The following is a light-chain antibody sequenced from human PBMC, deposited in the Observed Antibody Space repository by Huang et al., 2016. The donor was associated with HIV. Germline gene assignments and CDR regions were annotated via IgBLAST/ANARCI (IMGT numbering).Light chain of an antibody. Sequence: IVLTQSPATLSVSPGDRATLSCRTSQGAGGNLAWYQQKPGQAPRLLIYGASTRATGIPARFSGSGSGTEFTLTISSLQSEDSAIYYCQQRGNWPPLTFGGGTKVEMK. V-gene: IGKV3-15*01. CDR1: QGAGGN. CDR3: QQRGNWPPLT. CDR2: GAS. J-gene: IGKJ4*01.